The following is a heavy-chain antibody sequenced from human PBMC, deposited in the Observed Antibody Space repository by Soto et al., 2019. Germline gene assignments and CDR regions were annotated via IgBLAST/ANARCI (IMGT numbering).Heavy chain of an antibody. D-gene: IGHD3-22*01. Sequence: PWGSLRLSCAASGFTFSDYYMSWIRQAPGKGLEWVSYISSSGDIIYYADSVKGRFTTSRDNAKNSLYLQMNSLRAEDTAVYYCARDLGYYASDGYFDYWGQGALVTVSS. CDR1: GFTFSDYY. CDR2: ISSSGDII. CDR3: ARDLGYYASDGYFDY. J-gene: IGHJ4*02. V-gene: IGHV3-11*01.